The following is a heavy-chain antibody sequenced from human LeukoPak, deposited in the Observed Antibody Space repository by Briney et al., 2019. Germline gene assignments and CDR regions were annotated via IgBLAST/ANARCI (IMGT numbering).Heavy chain of an antibody. CDR2: ISGDNPGT. J-gene: IGHJ4*02. CDR1: GFTFSPYA. V-gene: IGHV3-23*01. CDR3: AKASVGHCGCDFCYHFDS. Sequence: GGSLRLSCEASGFTFSPYAMSWVRQTPGKGLEWVAAISGDNPGTYHASSVRGRFTISRDNSKNTVHLQMNGLRAEDAAIYYCAKASVGHCGCDFCYHFDSWGQGTLVTVSS. D-gene: IGHD2-21*01.